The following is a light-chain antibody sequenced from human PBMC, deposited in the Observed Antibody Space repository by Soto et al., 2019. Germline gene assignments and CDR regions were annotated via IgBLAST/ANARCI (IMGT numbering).Light chain of an antibody. V-gene: IGKV3-20*01. CDR2: GAS. CDR3: QKYGSSPLT. CDR1: QSVSSSY. Sequence: EIVLTHSPGTLSLSPWERATLSCRASQSVSSSYLAWYQQKPGQAPRLLIYGASSRATGIPDRFSGSGSGTDFTLTIRGLEPDDFAVYYCQKYGSSPLTFGGGTKVDI. J-gene: IGKJ4*01.